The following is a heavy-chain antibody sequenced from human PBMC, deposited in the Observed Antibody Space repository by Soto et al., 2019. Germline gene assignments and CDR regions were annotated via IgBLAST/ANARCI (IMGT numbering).Heavy chain of an antibody. J-gene: IGHJ4*02. CDR1: GFTFSGYW. CDR3: AREGRGYCASTSCPGI. CDR2: IEGDGSEK. Sequence: ESGGGLVQPGGSLRLSCAASGFTFSGYWMSWVRQAPGKGLEWVANIEGDGSEKYYVGSVKGRFTISRDDAKTSLFLQMNSLRAEDTAVYYCAREGRGYCASTSCPGIWGQGTQVTVSS. V-gene: IGHV3-7*01. D-gene: IGHD2-2*01.